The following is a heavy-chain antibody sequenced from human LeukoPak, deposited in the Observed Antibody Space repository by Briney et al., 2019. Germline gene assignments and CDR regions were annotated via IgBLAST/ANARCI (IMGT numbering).Heavy chain of an antibody. Sequence: GASLRLSCAASGFTFSSYAMSWVRQAPGKGLEWVSAISGSGGSTYYADSVKGRFTISRDNSKNTLYLQMNSLRAEDTAVYYCAKGGYGGRRLNYYYGMDVWGQGTTVTVSS. CDR3: AKGGYGGRRLNYYYGMDV. D-gene: IGHD5-12*01. V-gene: IGHV3-23*01. CDR1: GFTFSSYA. CDR2: ISGSGGST. J-gene: IGHJ6*02.